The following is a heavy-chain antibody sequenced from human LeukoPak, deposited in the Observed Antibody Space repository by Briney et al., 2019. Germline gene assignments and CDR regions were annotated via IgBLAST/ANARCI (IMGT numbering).Heavy chain of an antibody. CDR2: IHYTGNT. Sequence: KPSETLSLTCSVPSDSINYYYWNWIRQPPGKELEWIAYIHYTGNTKSNPSLKSRVTTSVGTSKSQFSLKLSTVTAADTAVYYCSKWSSTLKAFDFWGQGILAIVSS. V-gene: IGHV4-59*08. D-gene: IGHD2-8*01. CDR3: SKWSSTLKAFDF. J-gene: IGHJ4*02. CDR1: SDSINYYY.